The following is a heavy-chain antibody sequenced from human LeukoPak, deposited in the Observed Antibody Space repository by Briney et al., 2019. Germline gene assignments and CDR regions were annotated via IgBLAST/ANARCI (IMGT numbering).Heavy chain of an antibody. CDR3: ARIRGRGYYYDSSAYDAAFDI. V-gene: IGHV1-69*05. CDR2: IIPLFRSA. J-gene: IGHJ3*02. Sequence: ASVKVSCKASGGAFSSNAITWVRQAPGQGLEWMGRIIPLFRSADYAQKFQGRATLTTDESMTTAYMELSSLRSEGTAVYYCARIRGRGYYYDSSAYDAAFDIWGQGTKVTVSS. D-gene: IGHD3-22*01. CDR1: GGAFSSNA.